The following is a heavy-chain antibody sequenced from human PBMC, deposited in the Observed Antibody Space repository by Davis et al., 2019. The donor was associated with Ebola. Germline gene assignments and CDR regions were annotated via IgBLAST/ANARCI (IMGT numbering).Heavy chain of an antibody. CDR3: AKDRYSSSVTDLYYYYYGMDV. CDR2: ISSSGSTI. Sequence: PGGSLRLSCAASGFTFSSYEMNWVRQAPGKGLEWVSYISSSGSTIYYADSVKGRFTISRDNSKNTLYLQMNSLRAEDTAVYYCAKDRYSSSVTDLYYYYYGMDVWGQGTTVTVSS. D-gene: IGHD6-6*01. V-gene: IGHV3-48*03. J-gene: IGHJ6*02. CDR1: GFTFSSYE.